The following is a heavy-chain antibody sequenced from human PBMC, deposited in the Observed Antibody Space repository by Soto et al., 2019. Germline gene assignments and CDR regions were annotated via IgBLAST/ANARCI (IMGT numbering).Heavy chain of an antibody. CDR1: GFTFSSYA. V-gene: IGHV3-30-3*01. Sequence: QVQLVESGGGVVQPGRSLRLSCAASGFTFSSYAMHWVRQAPGKGLEWVAVISYDGSNKYYADSVKGRFTISRDNSKNTLYLQRNSLRAEDTAVYYCARDWGHVDRDYYGMDVWGQGTTVTVSS. CDR3: ARDWGHVDRDYYGMDV. D-gene: IGHD5-12*01. J-gene: IGHJ6*02. CDR2: ISYDGSNK.